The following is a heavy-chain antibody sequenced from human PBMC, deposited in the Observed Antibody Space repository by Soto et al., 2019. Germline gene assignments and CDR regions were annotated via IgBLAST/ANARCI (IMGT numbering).Heavy chain of an antibody. CDR3: ARERTAMTLDY. Sequence: HPGGSLRLACAASVFTFSSYEMNWVRQAPGKGLEWVSYISSSGSTIYYADSVKGRFTISRDNAKNSLYLQMNSLRAEDTAVYYCARERTAMTLDYWGQGTLVTVSS. CDR2: ISSSGSTI. D-gene: IGHD5-18*01. CDR1: VFTFSSYE. J-gene: IGHJ4*02. V-gene: IGHV3-48*03.